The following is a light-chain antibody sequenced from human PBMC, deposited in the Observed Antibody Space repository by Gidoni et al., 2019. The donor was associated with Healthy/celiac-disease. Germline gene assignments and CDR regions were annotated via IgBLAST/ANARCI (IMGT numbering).Light chain of an antibody. J-gene: IGKJ5*01. CDR3: MQDLQTPSIT. CDR2: LGS. Sequence: IVMTHSPLSLPLTPGEPASISCRSSPSLLHSNGYNYLYWYLQKPGQSPQLLIYLGSNRASGGPDRISGSGSGTDFTMKISRVEAEDVGVYYCMQDLQTPSITFGQGTRLEIK. CDR1: PSLLHSNGYNY. V-gene: IGKV2-28*01.